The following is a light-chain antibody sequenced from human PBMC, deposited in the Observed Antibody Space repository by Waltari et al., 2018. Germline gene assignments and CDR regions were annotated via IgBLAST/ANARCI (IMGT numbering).Light chain of an antibody. CDR2: WAS. J-gene: IGKJ1*01. CDR3: HQYCSTPLT. CDR1: QSVIHSSNTRIA. V-gene: IGKV4-1*01. Sequence: DIVMTQSPDSLAVSLGARATTNRKTSQSVIHSSNTRIALAWYQQKPGQPPKLLIYWASTRQPGVPDRFSGSGSGTDFTLTISTLQAEDVAVYYCHQYCSTPLTFGQGTKVDIK.